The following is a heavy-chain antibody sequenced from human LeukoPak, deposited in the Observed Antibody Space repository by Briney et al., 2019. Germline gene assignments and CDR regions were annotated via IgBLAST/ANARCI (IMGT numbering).Heavy chain of an antibody. CDR3: ARSRWLRYYFDY. CDR2: ISSSGSTI. V-gene: IGHV3-48*03. J-gene: IGHJ4*02. D-gene: IGHD5-24*01. Sequence: PGGSLRLSCAASGFTFSSYEMNWVRQAPGKGLEWVSYISSSGSTIYYADSVKGRFTISRDNAKNSLYLQMNSLRAEDTAVYYCARSRWLRYYFDYWGQGTLVTVSS. CDR1: GFTFSSYE.